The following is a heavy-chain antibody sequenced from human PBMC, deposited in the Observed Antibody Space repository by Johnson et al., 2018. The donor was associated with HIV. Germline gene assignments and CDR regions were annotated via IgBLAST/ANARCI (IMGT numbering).Heavy chain of an antibody. V-gene: IGHV3-7*01. Sequence: EKLVESGGGWVQPGGSLRLSCAASGFSFSTSYMTWVRQAPGKGLEWVVNINQDATEKYYVDSVKGRFTISRDNAKNSLFLQMNSLRAEDTAVYYCARLTYNFNSRLGAFDIWGQGTVVTVSS. CDR2: INQDATEK. CDR1: GFSFSTSY. CDR3: ARLTYNFNSRLGAFDI. J-gene: IGHJ3*02. D-gene: IGHD1-20*01.